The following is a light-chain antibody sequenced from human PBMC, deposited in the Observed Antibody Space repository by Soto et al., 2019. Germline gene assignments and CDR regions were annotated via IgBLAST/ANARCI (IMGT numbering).Light chain of an antibody. CDR3: SLYTASNSCY. J-gene: IGLJ1*01. CDR2: DVT. V-gene: IGLV2-14*01. CDR1: STDIGAYIY. Sequence: QSVLTQPASVSGSPGQSITISCTGTSTDIGAYIYVSWYQQHPDKAPKLIIYDVTNRPSGVSNRFSGSKSGNTASLTISGLQAEDEADYYCSLYTASNSCYFGTGTKVTVL.